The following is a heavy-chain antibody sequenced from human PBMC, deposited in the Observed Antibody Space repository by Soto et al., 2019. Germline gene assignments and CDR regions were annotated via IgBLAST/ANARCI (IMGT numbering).Heavy chain of an antibody. CDR1: GGTFSSYA. CDR3: ARAACGGDCYSPNWFDP. J-gene: IGHJ5*02. D-gene: IGHD2-21*02. Sequence: SVKVSCKASGGTFSSYAISWVRQAPGQGLEWMGGIIPIFGTANYAQKFQGRVTITADESTSTAYVELSSLRSEDTAVYYCARAACGGDCYSPNWFDPWGQGTLVTVSS. CDR2: IIPIFGTA. V-gene: IGHV1-69*13.